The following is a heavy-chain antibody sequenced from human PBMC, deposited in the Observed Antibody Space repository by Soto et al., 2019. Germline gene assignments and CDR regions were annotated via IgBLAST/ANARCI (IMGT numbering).Heavy chain of an antibody. V-gene: IGHV4-30-2*01. J-gene: IGHJ4*02. D-gene: IGHD3-10*01. Sequence: QLQLQESGSGLVKPSQTLSLTCAVSGGSMSSGGYSWSWIRQPPGKGLEWSGYIYHSGSTYYNPSLKSRVTISVDRSKNQFSLKLSSVTAADTAVYYCARAIGWFGELLGGYYFDYWGQGTLVTVSS. CDR1: GGSMSSGGYS. CDR2: IYHSGST. CDR3: ARAIGWFGELLGGYYFDY.